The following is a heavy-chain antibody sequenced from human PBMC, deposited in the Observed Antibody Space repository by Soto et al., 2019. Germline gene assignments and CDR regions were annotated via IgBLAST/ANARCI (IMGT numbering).Heavy chain of an antibody. CDR3: ARGKGSGYSTPLDY. V-gene: IGHV1-18*01. D-gene: IGHD5-18*01. Sequence: QVQLVQSGAEVKKPGTSVKVSCKASGYTLSSFGISWVRQAPGQGLEWMGWASTYNGNTNDAQKFKDRVTLTMDTDTSTVYMELRSLTSDDTAMYFCARGKGSGYSTPLDYWGQGTLVTVSS. J-gene: IGHJ4*02. CDR2: ASTYNGNT. CDR1: GYTLSSFG.